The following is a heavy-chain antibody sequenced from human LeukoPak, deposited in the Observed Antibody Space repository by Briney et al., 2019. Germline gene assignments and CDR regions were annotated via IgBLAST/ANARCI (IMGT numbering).Heavy chain of an antibody. Sequence: PGGSLRLSCAASGFTFSSYGMSWVRQAPGKGLEWVSAISGSGGSTYYADSVKGRFTISRDDSKNTAYLQMNSLKTEDTAVYYCTSFEAYCSGGSCYPDFDYWGQGTLVTVSS. V-gene: IGHV3-23*01. CDR3: TSFEAYCSGGSCYPDFDY. J-gene: IGHJ4*02. CDR1: GFTFSSYG. CDR2: ISGSGGST. D-gene: IGHD2-15*01.